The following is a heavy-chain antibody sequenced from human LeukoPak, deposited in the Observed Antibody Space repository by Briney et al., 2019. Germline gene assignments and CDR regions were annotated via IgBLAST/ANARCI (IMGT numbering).Heavy chain of an antibody. CDR1: GITFSSYG. CDR3: AKNGDRGAYCTGGTCYPYFYYYMDV. J-gene: IGHJ6*03. CDR2: ISSTGGTT. Sequence: GPLILSCAASGITFSSYGMSWVRQPPGKGLEWVSSISSTGGTTYYADSVKGRFTISRDNSKNTLYLQMNSLRAEDTAIYYCAKNGDRGAYCTGGTCYPYFYYYMDVWGKGTTVT. D-gene: IGHD2-15*01. V-gene: IGHV3-23*01.